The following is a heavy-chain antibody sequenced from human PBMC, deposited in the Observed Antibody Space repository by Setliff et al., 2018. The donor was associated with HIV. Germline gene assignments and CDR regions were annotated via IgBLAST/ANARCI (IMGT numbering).Heavy chain of an antibody. CDR2: INHSGRA. D-gene: IGHD2-8*01. CDR3: ARGAPYCNHGVCHLFDY. CDR1: SGSISSTNW. J-gene: IGHJ4*01. V-gene: IGHV4-4*02. Sequence: PSETLSLTCNVSSGSISSTNWWSWIRQPAGKGLEWLGEINHSGRARYNPSLKSRVTILVDTSKNQFSLRLSSVTAADTAVYYCARGAPYCNHGVCHLFDYWGHGNRVTVSS.